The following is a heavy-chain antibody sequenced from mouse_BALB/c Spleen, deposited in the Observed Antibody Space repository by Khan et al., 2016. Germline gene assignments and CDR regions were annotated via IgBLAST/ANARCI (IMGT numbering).Heavy chain of an antibody. Sequence: EVQLQESGPGLVKPSQTVSLTCTVTGISITTGNYRWSWIRQFPGNKLEWIGFINYSGTITYNPSLTSRTTITRDTSNNQFFLEMNSLTAKDTATYDCERDHYYGDWFAYWGQGTLVTVSA. CDR1: GISITTGNYR. CDR3: ERDHYYGDWFAY. CDR2: INYSGTI. J-gene: IGHJ3*01. V-gene: IGHV3-5*02. D-gene: IGHD1-2*01.